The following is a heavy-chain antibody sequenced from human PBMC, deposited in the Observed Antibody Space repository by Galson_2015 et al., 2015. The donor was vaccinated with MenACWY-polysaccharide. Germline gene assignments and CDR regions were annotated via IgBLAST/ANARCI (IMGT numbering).Heavy chain of an antibody. D-gene: IGHD3-10*01. CDR3: ARGQFSRFGEDNWFDP. CDR1: GFSVSRNY. Sequence: SLRLSCAASGFSVSRNYMSWVRQAPGKGLEWLSVIYSGGSSYHVDSVRGRFTMSRDNSKNTLYFQMNSLRAEDTAVYYCARGQFSRFGEDNWFDPWGRGTLVTVSS. J-gene: IGHJ5*02. CDR2: IYSGGSS. V-gene: IGHV3-53*01.